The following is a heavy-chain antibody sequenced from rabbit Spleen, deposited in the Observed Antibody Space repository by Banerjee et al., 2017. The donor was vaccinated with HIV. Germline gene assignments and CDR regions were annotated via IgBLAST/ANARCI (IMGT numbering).Heavy chain of an antibody. J-gene: IGHJ2*01. V-gene: IGHV1S69*01. CDR2: INTGTYA. CDR3: ARGYGGSDDAFDP. D-gene: IGHD4-2*01. CDR1: GIDLSTYY. Sequence: QSVEESGGRLVTPGTPLTLTCTASGIDLSTYYMNWVRQAPGKGLEWIGIINTGTYATYATWAKGRFTISKTSTTVDLKITSPTTDDTATYFCARGYGGSDDAFDPWGPGTLVTVS.